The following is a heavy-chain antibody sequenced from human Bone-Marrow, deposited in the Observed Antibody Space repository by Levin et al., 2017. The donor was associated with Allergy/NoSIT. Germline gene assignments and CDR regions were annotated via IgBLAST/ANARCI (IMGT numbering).Heavy chain of an antibody. V-gene: IGHV1-69*13. CDR3: ARSVAGPVNYYYYLDV. J-gene: IGHJ6*03. CDR1: GDTLSSNG. Sequence: SVKVSCKAYGDTLSSNGISWVRQAPGQGLEWMGGIIPIFGTPNYAQKFQGRVTISADESTNTAYLDLNSLTSDDTGVYYCARSVAGPVNYYYYLDVWGKGITVTVSS. CDR2: IIPIFGTP. D-gene: IGHD6-13*01.